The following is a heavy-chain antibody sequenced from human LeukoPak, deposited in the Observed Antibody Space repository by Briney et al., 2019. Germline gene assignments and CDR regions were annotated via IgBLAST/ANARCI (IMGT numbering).Heavy chain of an antibody. Sequence: SETLSLTCAVYGGSFSGYYWSWIRQPPGKGLEWIGEINHSGSTSYNPSLKSQVTISVDTSKNQFSLKLSSVTAADTAVYYCARGRGQWLGYYYYYYYMDVWGKGTTVTVSS. V-gene: IGHV4-34*01. D-gene: IGHD6-19*01. CDR1: GGSFSGYY. J-gene: IGHJ6*03. CDR2: INHSGST. CDR3: ARGRGQWLGYYYYYYYMDV.